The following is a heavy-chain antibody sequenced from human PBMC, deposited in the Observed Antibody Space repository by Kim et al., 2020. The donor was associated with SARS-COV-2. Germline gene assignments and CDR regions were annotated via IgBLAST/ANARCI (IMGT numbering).Heavy chain of an antibody. CDR2: INAGNGNT. D-gene: IGHD5-12*01. V-gene: IGHV1-3*01. J-gene: IGHJ4*02. CDR3: ARLPPRWLQPYPHFDY. CDR1: GYTFTSYA. Sequence: ASVKVSCKASGYTFTSYAMHWVRQAPGQRLEWMGWINAGNGNTKYSQKFQGRVTITRDTSASTAYMELSSLRSEDTAVYYCARLPPRWLQPYPHFDYWGQGTLVTVSS.